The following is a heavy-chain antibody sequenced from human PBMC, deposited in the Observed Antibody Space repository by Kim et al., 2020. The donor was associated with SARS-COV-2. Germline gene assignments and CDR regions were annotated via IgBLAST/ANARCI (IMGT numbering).Heavy chain of an antibody. D-gene: IGHD3-9*01. CDR3: ARVAYYDILTGRHKRPSSGWYLFDY. J-gene: IGHJ4*02. CDR1: GGSISSYY. CDR2: IYYSGST. Sequence: SETLSLTCTVSGGSISSYYWSWIRQPPGKGLEWIGYIYYSGSTNYNPSLKSRVTISVDTSKNQFSLKLSSVTAADTAVYYCARVAYYDILTGRHKRPSSGWYLFDYWGQGTLVTVSS. V-gene: IGHV4-59*13.